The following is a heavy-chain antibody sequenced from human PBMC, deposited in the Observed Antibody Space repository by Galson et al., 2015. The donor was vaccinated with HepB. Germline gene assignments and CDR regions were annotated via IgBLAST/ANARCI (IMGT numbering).Heavy chain of an antibody. Sequence: SLRLSCAASGFSFSNYWMHWVRQAPGKGLVWVSRIKSDGSSTNYADSVKGRFTISRDSAKNTLYLQMNSLRAEDTAIYYCARDPRGGRPEYWGQGTLVTVSS. CDR3: ARDPRGGRPEY. CDR1: GFSFSNYW. J-gene: IGHJ4*02. D-gene: IGHD2-15*01. V-gene: IGHV3-74*01. CDR2: IKSDGSST.